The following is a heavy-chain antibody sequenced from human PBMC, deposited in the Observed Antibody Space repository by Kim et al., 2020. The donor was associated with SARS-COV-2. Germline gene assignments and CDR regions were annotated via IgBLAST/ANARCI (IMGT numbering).Heavy chain of an antibody. Sequence: SQKFQGRGTITENTPASTAYMELSSLRSEDTAVYYCARGTIWWLRTGLDYWGQGTLVTVSS. D-gene: IGHD5-12*01. CDR3: ARGTIWWLRTGLDY. V-gene: IGHV1-3*01. J-gene: IGHJ4*02.